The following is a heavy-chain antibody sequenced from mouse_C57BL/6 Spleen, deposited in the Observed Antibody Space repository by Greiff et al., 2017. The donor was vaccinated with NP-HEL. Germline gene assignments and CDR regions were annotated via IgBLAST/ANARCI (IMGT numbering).Heavy chain of an antibody. V-gene: IGHV1-81*01. CDR3: AIYDGYPNYYAMDY. CDR2: IYPRSGNT. J-gene: IGHJ4*01. CDR1: GYTFTSYG. Sequence: QVHVKQSGAELARPGASVKLSCKASGYTFTSYGISWVQQRTGQGLEWLGEIYPRSGNTYSNEQFKGKATLTADKSSSTAYMELRSLTSEDSAVYFCAIYDGYPNYYAMDYWGQGTSVTVSS. D-gene: IGHD2-3*01.